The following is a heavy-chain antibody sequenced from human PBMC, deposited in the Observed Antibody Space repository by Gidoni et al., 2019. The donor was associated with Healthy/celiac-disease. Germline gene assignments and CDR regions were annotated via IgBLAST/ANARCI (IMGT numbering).Heavy chain of an antibody. CDR2: ISAYNGNP. CDR1: GYTFTSYG. CDR3: ARFYSYGRNYYYYYGMDV. D-gene: IGHD5-18*01. Sequence: QVQLVQSGAEVKKPGASVKVSCKASGYTFTSYGISWVRQAPGQGLEWMGWISAYNGNPNYAQKLQGRVTMTTDTSTSTAYMELRSLRSDDTAVYYCARFYSYGRNYYYYYGMDVWGQGTTVTVSS. V-gene: IGHV1-18*01. J-gene: IGHJ6*02.